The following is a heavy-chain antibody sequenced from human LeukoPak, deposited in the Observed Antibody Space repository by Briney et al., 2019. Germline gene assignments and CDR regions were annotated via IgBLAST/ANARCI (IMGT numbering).Heavy chain of an antibody. CDR2: IHYSGYT. D-gene: IGHD1-26*01. CDR3: ARNEGATFDY. CDR1: DGSINGYY. Sequence: SETLSLTCTVSDGSINGYYWSWVRLPPGKGLEWIGYIHYSGYTNYSPSLRSRLTISVDTSKNQFSLRLTSVTAADTAVYYCARNEGATFDYWGQGTLVTVSS. J-gene: IGHJ4*02. V-gene: IGHV4-59*08.